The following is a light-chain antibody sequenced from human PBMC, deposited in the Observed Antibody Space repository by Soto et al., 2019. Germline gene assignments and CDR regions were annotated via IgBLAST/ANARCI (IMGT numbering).Light chain of an antibody. J-gene: IGLJ1*01. CDR1: TSDVGAYNY. V-gene: IGLV2-14*03. CDR3: TSYRGINNYG. CDR2: DVS. Sequence: QSVLTQPASVSVSPGQSITISCTGTTSDVGAYNYVSWYQHHPGKAPKLMIYDVSDRPSGVSNRFSGSKSGNTASLTISGLQAEDEADYYCTSYRGINNYGFGTGTKVTV.